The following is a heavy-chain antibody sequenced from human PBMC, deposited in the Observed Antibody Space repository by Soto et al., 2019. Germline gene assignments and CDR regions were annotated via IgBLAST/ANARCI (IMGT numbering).Heavy chain of an antibody. Sequence: QVQLVESGGGVVQPGRSLRLSCAASGFAFSSYAMHWVRQAPGKGLEWVAVISYDENNKYYGDSVKGRFTISRDNSKNTLSLQMNSLRPEDTAVYYCASEFRLGHSGYQVYCQHWGQGTLVTVSS. D-gene: IGHD5-12*01. V-gene: IGHV3-30-3*01. CDR1: GFAFSSYA. CDR2: ISYDENNK. J-gene: IGHJ1*01. CDR3: ASEFRLGHSGYQVYCQH.